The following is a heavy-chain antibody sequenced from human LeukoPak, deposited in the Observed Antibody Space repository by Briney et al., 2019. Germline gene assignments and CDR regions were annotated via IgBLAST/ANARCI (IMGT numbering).Heavy chain of an antibody. Sequence: GESLKISCKGSEYRFTSYWIGWVRQMPGKGLEWMGIIYPGDSNTRYSPSFQGQVTISADKSISTAYLQWSSLKASDTAMHYCARRPPASSSWDSWGQGTPVTVSS. D-gene: IGHD6-13*01. CDR3: ARRPPASSSWDS. CDR1: EYRFTSYW. CDR2: IYPGDSNT. J-gene: IGHJ4*02. V-gene: IGHV5-51*01.